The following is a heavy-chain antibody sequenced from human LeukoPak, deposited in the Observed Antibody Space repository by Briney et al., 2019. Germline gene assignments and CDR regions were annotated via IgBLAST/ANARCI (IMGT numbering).Heavy chain of an antibody. CDR3: ARGYGRDAFDI. J-gene: IGHJ3*02. CDR2: TRNKANRYTT. D-gene: IGHD3-16*01. V-gene: IGHV3-72*01. Sequence: GGSLRLSCAASGFTIGDHYMHWVRQSPGKGREWVGRTRNKANRYTTEYAASVKRRFTISRYDSKNSLYLQMNSLKTEDTAVYYCARGYGRDAFDIWGQGTMVTVSS. CDR1: GFTIGDHY.